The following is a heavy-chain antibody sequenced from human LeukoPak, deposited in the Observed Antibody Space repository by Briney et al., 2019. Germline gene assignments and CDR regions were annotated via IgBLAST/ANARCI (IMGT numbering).Heavy chain of an antibody. CDR3: ASSIAAAGFSDY. Sequence: GASVKVSCKASGYTFTSYGISWVRQAPGQGLEWMGGIIPIFGTANYAQKFQGRVTITADESTSTASMELSSLRSEDTAVYYCASSIAAAGFSDYWGQGTLVTVSS. D-gene: IGHD6-13*01. CDR1: GYTFTSYG. CDR2: IIPIFGTA. V-gene: IGHV1-69*13. J-gene: IGHJ4*02.